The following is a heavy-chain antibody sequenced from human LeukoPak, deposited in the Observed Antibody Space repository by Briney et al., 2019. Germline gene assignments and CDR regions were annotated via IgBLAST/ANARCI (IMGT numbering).Heavy chain of an antibody. V-gene: IGHV3-9*01. D-gene: IGHD3-3*01. CDR1: GFTFDGYA. Sequence: GGSLRLSCAASGFTFDGYAMQWVRQAPGKGLEWVSGISWNSGSIGYADSVKGRFTISRDNAKNSLYLQMNSLRAEDTAVYYCAKSVYYDFWRGWVDYWGQGTLVTVSS. J-gene: IGHJ4*02. CDR2: ISWNSGSI. CDR3: AKSVYYDFWRGWVDY.